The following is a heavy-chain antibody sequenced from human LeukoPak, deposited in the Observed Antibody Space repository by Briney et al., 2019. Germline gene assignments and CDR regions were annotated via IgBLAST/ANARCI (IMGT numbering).Heavy chain of an antibody. CDR2: IKQDGSEK. CDR1: GFTFSNYW. Sequence: PGGPLRLSCAASGFTFSNYWMRWVRQAPGKGLEWVANIKQDGSEKNYVDPVKGRFTISRDNAKNAQYLQMNSLRAEDTAIYYCAREGVPYAGDYWGQGTLVTVFS. V-gene: IGHV3-7*01. D-gene: IGHD3-10*01. CDR3: AREGVPYAGDY. J-gene: IGHJ4*02.